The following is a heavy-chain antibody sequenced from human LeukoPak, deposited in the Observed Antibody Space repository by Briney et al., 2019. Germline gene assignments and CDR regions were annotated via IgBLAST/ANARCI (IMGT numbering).Heavy chain of an antibody. V-gene: IGHV4-4*02. CDR1: GGSISSSNC. CDR2: IYHSAST. J-gene: IGHJ4*02. D-gene: IGHD5-18*01. CDR3: ARKGDTATPKYYFDY. Sequence: SDSLSLTCALSGGSISSSNCGTCVRQPPGKGLEWIGEIYHSASTNYNPCLNSPAPISVDKSKNQFHLKLSSVTAADTAVYYCARKGDTATPKYYFDYWGQGTLVTVSS.